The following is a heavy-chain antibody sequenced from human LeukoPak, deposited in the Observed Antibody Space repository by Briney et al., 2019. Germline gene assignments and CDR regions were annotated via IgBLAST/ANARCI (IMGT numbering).Heavy chain of an antibody. CDR1: GGSISSGGYY. D-gene: IGHD2-2*01. Sequence: PSETLSLTCTVSGGSISSGGYYWSWIRQHPGKGLEWIGYIYYSGSTYYNPSLKSRVTISVDTSKNQFSLKLSSVTAADTAVYYCARDIGVVPAAAPPSGGWFDPWGQGTQVTVSS. CDR2: IYYSGST. CDR3: ARDIGVVPAAAPPSGGWFDP. V-gene: IGHV4-31*03. J-gene: IGHJ5*02.